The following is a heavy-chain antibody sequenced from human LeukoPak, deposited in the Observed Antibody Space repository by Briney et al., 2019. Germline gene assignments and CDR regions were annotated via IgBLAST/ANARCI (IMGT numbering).Heavy chain of an antibody. Sequence: GGSLRLSCAASGFTFDDYATHWVRQAPGKGLEWLSGISWNSGGIGYADSVKGRFTISRDNAKNSLYLQMNSLRAEDMALYFCAKDIGYSYGYGLDYWGQGTLVTVSS. D-gene: IGHD5-18*01. V-gene: IGHV3-9*03. J-gene: IGHJ4*02. CDR2: ISWNSGGI. CDR3: AKDIGYSYGYGLDY. CDR1: GFTFDDYA.